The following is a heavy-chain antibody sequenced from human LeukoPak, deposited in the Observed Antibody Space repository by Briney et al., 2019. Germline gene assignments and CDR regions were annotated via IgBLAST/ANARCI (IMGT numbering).Heavy chain of an antibody. D-gene: IGHD1-1*01. V-gene: IGHV3-64*05. CDR1: GFTFSSYS. J-gene: IGHJ4*02. CDR3: AMNWNCDY. Sequence: GGSLRLSCAASGFTFSSYSMNWVRQAPGKGLECVSAISNNGGSTYYADSVKGRFTVSRDNSKNTLHFQMSSLRAEDTAVYYCAMNWNCDYWGQGTLVTVSS. CDR2: ISNNGGST.